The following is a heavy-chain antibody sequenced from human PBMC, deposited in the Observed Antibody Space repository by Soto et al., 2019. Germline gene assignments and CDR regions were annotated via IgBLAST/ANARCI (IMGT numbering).Heavy chain of an antibody. V-gene: IGHV4-31*03. Sequence: SETLSLTCTVSGGSISSGGYYWSWIRQHPGKGLEWIGYIYYSGSTYYNPSLKSRVTISVDTSKNQFSLKLSSVTAADTAVYYCARASYGDYDYWGQGTLVTSPQ. J-gene: IGHJ4*02. CDR3: ARASYGDYDY. CDR2: IYYSGST. D-gene: IGHD4-17*01. CDR1: GGSISSGGYY.